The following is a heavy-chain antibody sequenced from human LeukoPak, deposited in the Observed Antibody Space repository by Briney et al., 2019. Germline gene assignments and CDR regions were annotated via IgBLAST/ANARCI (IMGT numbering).Heavy chain of an antibody. CDR2: INPNSGGT. CDR3: ARDLHDVGWELQN. CDR1: GYTFTDYY. V-gene: IGHV1-2*02. J-gene: IGHJ4*02. D-gene: IGHD1-26*01. Sequence: ASVKVSCKASGYTFTDYYMYWVRQAPGQGLEWMGWINPNSGGTNYAQKFQGRVTMTRDTSISTAYMGLSRLRSDDTAVYYCARDLHDVGWELQNWGQGTLVTVSS.